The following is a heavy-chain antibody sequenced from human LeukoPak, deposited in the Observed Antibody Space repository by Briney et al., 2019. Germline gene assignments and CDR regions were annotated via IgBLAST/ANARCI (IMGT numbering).Heavy chain of an antibody. V-gene: IGHV3-7*01. CDR3: ARGRYCSAGSWSDFDY. Sequence: HPGGSLRLSCAASGFTFSSYWMHWARQPPGKGLEWVANIKQVGSENYHVDSVKGRFTISRDNAKNSLYLQMNSLRAEDTAVYYCARGRYCSAGSWSDFDYWGQGTLVTVSS. CDR2: IKQVGSEN. J-gene: IGHJ4*02. D-gene: IGHD2-15*01. CDR1: GFTFSSYW.